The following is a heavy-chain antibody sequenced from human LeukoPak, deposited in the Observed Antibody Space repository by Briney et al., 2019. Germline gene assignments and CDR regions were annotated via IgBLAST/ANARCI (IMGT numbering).Heavy chain of an antibody. CDR3: ARMILLLGDVLTVPPRGFDY. D-gene: IGHD3-9*01. CDR1: LYTFTSYG. CDR2: ISVYNGNT. J-gene: IGHJ4*02. Sequence: GSSVKVSRKASLYTFTSYGISWVRQAPGHGLGGLGRISVYNGNTNYAQKLQGRVTMTTDTSTSTAYMELRSLRSDDTAVYYCARMILLLGDVLTVPPRGFDYWGQGTLVTVSS. V-gene: IGHV1-18*01.